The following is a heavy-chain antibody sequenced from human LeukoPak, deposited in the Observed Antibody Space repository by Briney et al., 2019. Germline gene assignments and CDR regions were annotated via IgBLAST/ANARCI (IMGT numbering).Heavy chain of an antibody. CDR1: GFTFSSYA. J-gene: IGHJ6*03. D-gene: IGHD3-10*01. CDR2: ISYDGSSK. Sequence: SCKASGFTFSSYAMHWVRQAPGKGLEWVAVISYDGSSKYYADSVKGRFTISRDNSKNTLYLQMNSLRAEDTAVYYCAKGVGGSANYYYMDVWGKGTTVTVSS. V-gene: IGHV3-30-3*02. CDR3: AKGVGGSANYYYMDV.